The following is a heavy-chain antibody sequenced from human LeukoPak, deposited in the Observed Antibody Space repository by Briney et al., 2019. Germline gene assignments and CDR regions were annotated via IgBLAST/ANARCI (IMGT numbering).Heavy chain of an antibody. D-gene: IGHD6-13*01. CDR3: ARDVLAAAGN. Sequence: PSETLSLTCAVSGYSISSGYDWGWIRQPPGKGLEWIGSINHSGSTYYNPSLKSRVTISVDTSKNQFSLKLSSVTAADTAVYYCARDVLAAAGNWGQGTLVTVSS. CDR2: INHSGST. CDR1: GYSISSGYD. V-gene: IGHV4-38-2*02. J-gene: IGHJ4*02.